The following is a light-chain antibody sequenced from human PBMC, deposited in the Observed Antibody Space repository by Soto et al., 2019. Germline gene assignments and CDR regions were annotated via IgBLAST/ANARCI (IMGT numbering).Light chain of an antibody. Sequence: QSVLTQPPSMSGAPGQRVTISCSGSTSNIGAGYAVHWYQQLPGTAPKLLIYDNVDRPSGVPDRFSGSRYGTSASLAITGLQAEDEADYYCQSYDSSLSGSRVFGTGTKVTVL. CDR3: QSYDSSLSGSRV. CDR2: DNV. V-gene: IGLV1-40*01. CDR1: TSNIGAGYA. J-gene: IGLJ1*01.